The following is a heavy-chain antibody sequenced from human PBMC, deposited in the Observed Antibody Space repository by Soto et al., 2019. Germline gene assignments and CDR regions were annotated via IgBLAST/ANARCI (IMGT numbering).Heavy chain of an antibody. D-gene: IGHD2-2*01. J-gene: IGHJ6*02. Sequence: SETLSLTCTVSGGSISSGGYYWSWIRQHPGKGLEWIGYIYYSGSTYYNPSLKSRVTISVDTSKNQFSLKLSSVTAAETAVYYCARAQGLGYCSSTSCYLGNSDGMDVWGQGTTVTVSS. V-gene: IGHV4-31*03. CDR3: ARAQGLGYCSSTSCYLGNSDGMDV. CDR2: IYYSGST. CDR1: GGSISSGGYY.